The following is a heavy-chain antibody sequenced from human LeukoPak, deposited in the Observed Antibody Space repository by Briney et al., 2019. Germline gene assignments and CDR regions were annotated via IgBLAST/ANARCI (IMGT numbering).Heavy chain of an antibody. V-gene: IGHV3-23*01. J-gene: IGHJ4*02. Sequence: GGSLRLSCAASGFTFSSYAMSWVRQAPGKGLEWVSAISGSGGSTYYADSVKGRFTISRDNSKNTLYLQMNSLRAEDTAVYYCAKGRLVVVAATPFDYWGQGTLVTVSS. CDR2: ISGSGGST. D-gene: IGHD2-15*01. CDR3: AKGRLVVVAATPFDY. CDR1: GFTFSSYA.